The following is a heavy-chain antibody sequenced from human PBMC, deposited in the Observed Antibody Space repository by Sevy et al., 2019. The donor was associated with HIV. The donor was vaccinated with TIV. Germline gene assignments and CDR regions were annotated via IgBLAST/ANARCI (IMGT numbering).Heavy chain of an antibody. D-gene: IGHD2-8*02. CDR2: INHSGST. V-gene: IGHV4-34*01. CDR1: GGSFSGYY. CDR3: ARVKILYYYYYGMDV. Sequence: SETLSLTCAVYGGSFSGYYWSWIRQPPGKGLEWIGEINHSGSTNYNPSLKSRVTISVDTSKNQFSLKLSSVTAADTVVYYCARVKILYYYYYGMDVWGQGTTVTVSS. J-gene: IGHJ6*02.